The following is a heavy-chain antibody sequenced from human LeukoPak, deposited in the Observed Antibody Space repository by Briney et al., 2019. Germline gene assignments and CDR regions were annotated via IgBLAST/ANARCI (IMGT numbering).Heavy chain of an antibody. CDR3: AKESLSTPLQQHRFLKRGSLGY. D-gene: IGHD6-13*01. CDR1: GFTFSSYS. Sequence: GGSLRLSCAASGFTFSSYSMNWVRQAPGKGLEWVSSISSSSSYIYYADSVKGRFTISRDNAKNSLYLQMNSLRAEDTAVYYCAKESLSTPLQQHRFLKRGSLGYWGQGTLVTVSS. J-gene: IGHJ4*02. CDR2: ISSSSSYI. V-gene: IGHV3-21*01.